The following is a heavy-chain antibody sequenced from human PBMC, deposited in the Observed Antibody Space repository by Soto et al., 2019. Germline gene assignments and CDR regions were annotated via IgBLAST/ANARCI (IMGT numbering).Heavy chain of an antibody. V-gene: IGHV3-30*18. J-gene: IGHJ5*02. CDR2: ISYDGSNK. Sequence: QVQLVESGGGVVQPGRSLRLSCAASGFTFSSYGMHWVRQAPGKGLVWVAVISYDGSNKYYADSVKGRFTISRDNSKNTLYLQMNSLRAEDTAVYYCAKDRGFNWFDPWGQGTLVTVAS. CDR3: AKDRGFNWFDP. D-gene: IGHD3-10*01. CDR1: GFTFSSYG.